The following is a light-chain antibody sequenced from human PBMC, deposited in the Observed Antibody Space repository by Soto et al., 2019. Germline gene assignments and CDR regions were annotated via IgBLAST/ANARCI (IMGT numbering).Light chain of an antibody. Sequence: QSVLTQPPSVSAAPGQKVTISCSGSSSNIGNNYVSWYQQLPGTAPKLLIYDNNKRPSGIPDRFSGSKSGTSATLGITGLQTGDEADYYCGTWYSSLSAYWVFGGGTKLTVL. V-gene: IGLV1-51*01. CDR3: GTWYSSLSAYWV. CDR2: DNN. CDR1: SSNIGNNY. J-gene: IGLJ3*02.